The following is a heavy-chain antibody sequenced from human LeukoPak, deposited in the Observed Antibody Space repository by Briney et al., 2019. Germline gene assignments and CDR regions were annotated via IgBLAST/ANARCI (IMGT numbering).Heavy chain of an antibody. Sequence: SETLSLTCTVSGGSISSYYWSWIRQPPGKGLEWIGYIYYSGSTKYNPSLKSRVTIAVDTSKNQFSLKLSSVTAADTAVYYCASSRGALDYWXXGTLVTVSS. D-gene: IGHD3-10*01. CDR1: GGSISSYY. J-gene: IGHJ4*02. CDR3: ASSRGALDY. CDR2: IYYSGST. V-gene: IGHV4-59*12.